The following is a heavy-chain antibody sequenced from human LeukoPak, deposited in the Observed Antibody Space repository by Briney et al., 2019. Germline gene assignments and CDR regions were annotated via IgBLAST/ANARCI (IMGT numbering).Heavy chain of an antibody. CDR2: IYHSGSP. D-gene: IGHD3-16*01. V-gene: IGHV4-4*02. CDR1: GGSISSNNW. CDR3: ASLRKRSFDP. Sequence: SETLTLTCAVSGGSISSNNWWGWVRQPPGKGLEWIGEIYHSGSPNYNPSLKSRVTISVDTSKNQFSLKLSSVTAADTAVYYCASLRKRSFDPWGQGTLVTVSS. J-gene: IGHJ5*02.